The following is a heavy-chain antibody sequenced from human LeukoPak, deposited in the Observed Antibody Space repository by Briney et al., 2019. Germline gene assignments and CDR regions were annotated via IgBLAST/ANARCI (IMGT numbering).Heavy chain of an antibody. D-gene: IGHD3-22*01. CDR1: GFNFSSYE. J-gene: IGHJ3*02. Sequence: PGGSLRLSCAASGFNFSSYEMNWVRPAPGKGLEWVSYISSSGNTIYYADSVKGSYHITRDDPKNSLYLQMNSLRAEDTAVYYCARDLVLPYYDSSGSHGAFDIWGQGTMVSVSS. V-gene: IGHV3-48*03. CDR2: ISSSGNTI. CDR3: ARDLVLPYYDSSGSHGAFDI.